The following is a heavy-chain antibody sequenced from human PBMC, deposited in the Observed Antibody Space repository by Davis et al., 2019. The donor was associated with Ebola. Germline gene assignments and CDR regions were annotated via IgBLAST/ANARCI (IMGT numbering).Heavy chain of an antibody. CDR3: ARGGAALPTDY. D-gene: IGHD6-6*01. J-gene: IGHJ4*02. CDR1: GYTFTGYY. V-gene: IGHV1-18*04. CDR2: ISPYNGNT. Sequence: ASVKVSCKASGYTFTGYYIHWVRQAPGQGLEWMGWISPYNGNTNYAEKFRGRVTVTTDTSTSTAYMELRSLRSDDTAVYYCARGGAALPTDYWGQGTLVTVSS.